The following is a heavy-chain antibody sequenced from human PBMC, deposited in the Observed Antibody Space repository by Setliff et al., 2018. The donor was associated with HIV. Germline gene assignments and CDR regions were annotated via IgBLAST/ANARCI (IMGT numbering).Heavy chain of an antibody. CDR2: ISTRGGT. J-gene: IGHJ3*02. Sequence: PSETLSLTCTVSGDSISTDYWTWIRQPPGKGLEWIGYISTRGGTTYNPSLKSRVTISVDTSKNQFSLKLSSVTAADTAVYYCARAFPMTTVVTQSGYGAFDIWSQGTMVTVSS. V-gene: IGHV4-4*09. CDR1: GDSISTDY. D-gene: IGHD4-17*01. CDR3: ARAFPMTTVVTQSGYGAFDI.